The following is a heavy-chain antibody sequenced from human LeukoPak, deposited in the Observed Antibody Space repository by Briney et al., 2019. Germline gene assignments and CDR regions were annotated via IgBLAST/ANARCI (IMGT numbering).Heavy chain of an antibody. J-gene: IGHJ4*02. D-gene: IGHD6-13*01. CDR3: ARSLIAAAGNGY. Sequence: PSETLSLTCAVYGGSFSGYYWSWIRQPPGKGLEWIGEINHSGSTNYNPSLKSRVTISVDTSKNQFSLKLSSVTAADTAVYYCARSLIAAAGNGYWGQGTLVTVSS. CDR2: INHSGST. CDR1: GGSFSGYY. V-gene: IGHV4-34*01.